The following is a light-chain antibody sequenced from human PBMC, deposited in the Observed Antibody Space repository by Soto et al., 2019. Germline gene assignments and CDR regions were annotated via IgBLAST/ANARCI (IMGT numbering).Light chain of an antibody. CDR1: QGIRTD. CDR2: AAS. V-gene: IGKV1-6*01. J-gene: IGKJ1*01. Sequence: AIHMTQSPSSLSASVGDRVTITCRASQGIRTDLGWYQQKPGKAPKLLIFAASTLQSGVPSRFSGGGSGTDFTLTISSLQPEDFATYYCLQHFNFSWTFGQGTKVEIK. CDR3: LQHFNFSWT.